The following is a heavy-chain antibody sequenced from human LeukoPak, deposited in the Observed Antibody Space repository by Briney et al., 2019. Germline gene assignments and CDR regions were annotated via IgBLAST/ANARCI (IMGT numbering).Heavy chain of an antibody. Sequence: SGPTLVNPTQTLTLTCTFSGFSLSTNGMCVTWIRQPPGKALEWLARIDWDDDKYYSTSLKTRLTVSKDTSKNQVVLTMTNMDPVDTATYYCARLRYSSSPNNWLDPWGQGTLVTVSS. V-gene: IGHV2-70*11. CDR3: ARLRYSSSPNNWLDP. D-gene: IGHD6-6*01. CDR1: GFSLSTNGMC. CDR2: IDWDDDK. J-gene: IGHJ5*02.